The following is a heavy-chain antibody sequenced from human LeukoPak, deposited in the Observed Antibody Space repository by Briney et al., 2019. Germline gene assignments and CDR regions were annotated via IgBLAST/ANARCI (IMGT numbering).Heavy chain of an antibody. J-gene: IGHJ4*02. CDR3: ARDEVYGSGTYLH. CDR2: IITLFNIV. CDR1: GGTFSNHA. D-gene: IGHD3-10*01. V-gene: IGHV1-69*01. Sequence: SVKVSCKASGGTFSNHAITCVRHAPGRGLECMVEIITLFNIVSYAQTFQGRVTINADESTSTAYMELNSMRCEDTAMYYCARDEVYGSGTYLHWGQGTQVTVSS.